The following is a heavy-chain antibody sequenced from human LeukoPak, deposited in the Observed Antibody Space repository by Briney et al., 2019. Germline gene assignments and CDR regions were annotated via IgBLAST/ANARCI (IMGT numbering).Heavy chain of an antibody. J-gene: IGHJ3*02. CDR2: ISYDGSNK. V-gene: IGHV3-30*03. D-gene: IGHD3-10*01. CDR3: ARNMRGPHYGSGSYYKNRDAFDI. Sequence: PGGSLRLSCAASGFTVSSNYMSWVRQAPGKGLEWVAVISYDGSNKYYADSVKGRFTISRDNSKNTLYLQMNSLRAEDTAVYYCARNMRGPHYGSGSYYKNRDAFDIWGQGTMVTVSS. CDR1: GFTVSSNY.